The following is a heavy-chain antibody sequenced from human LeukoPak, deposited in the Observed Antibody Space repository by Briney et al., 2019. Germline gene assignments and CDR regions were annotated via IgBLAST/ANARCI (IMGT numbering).Heavy chain of an antibody. J-gene: IGHJ3*02. D-gene: IGHD4-17*01. V-gene: IGHV3-23*01. CDR3: ARRDYDENAFDI. CDR1: GFTFSAYD. Sequence: GGSLRLSCAASGFTFSAYDMQWVRQAPGKGLEWVSGISRSGPTYYTDSVKGRFTISRDNSENTLYLQMNSLRAEDTALYYCARRDYDENAFDIWGQGTMVTVSS. CDR2: ISRSGPT.